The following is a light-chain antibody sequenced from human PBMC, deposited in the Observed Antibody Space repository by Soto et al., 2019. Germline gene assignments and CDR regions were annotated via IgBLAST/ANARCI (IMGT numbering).Light chain of an antibody. CDR1: QSVSSSY. Sequence: EIVLTQSPDTLSLSPGESATLSCRASQSVSSSYLAWYQQKPGRAPRLLIYGASNMATGIPDRFSGSGSGTDFTLTSSRLEPEDFAVFYCQQYDDSITFGQGTLLEIE. V-gene: IGKV3-20*01. CDR3: QQYDDSIT. J-gene: IGKJ5*01. CDR2: GAS.